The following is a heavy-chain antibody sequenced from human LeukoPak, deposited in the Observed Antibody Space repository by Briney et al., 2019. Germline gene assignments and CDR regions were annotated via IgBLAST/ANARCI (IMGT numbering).Heavy chain of an antibody. Sequence: ASVKVSCKASGYTFTNYYMHWVRQVSGQGLEWMGIINPSGGSTSYAQKFQGRVTMTRDTSTSTVYMELSSLRSEDTAVYYCARDQGGTYDAFDIWGQGTMVTVSS. D-gene: IGHD1-26*01. J-gene: IGHJ3*02. CDR1: GYTFTNYY. V-gene: IGHV1-46*01. CDR3: ARDQGGTYDAFDI. CDR2: INPSGGST.